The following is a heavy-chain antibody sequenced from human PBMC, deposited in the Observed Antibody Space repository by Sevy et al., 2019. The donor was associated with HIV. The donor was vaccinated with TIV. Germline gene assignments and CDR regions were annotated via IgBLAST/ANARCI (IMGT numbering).Heavy chain of an antibody. V-gene: IGHV3-23*01. CDR3: AKDFSYGGNSWNFDF. D-gene: IGHD4-17*01. CDR1: GFIFSKFA. Sequence: GGSLRLSCAASGFIFSKFALSWVRQAPGRGLEWVSAVSGNDGSTYYAASVKGRFTISRDISENMLYLQMNSQSAEDTAVYYCAKDFSYGGNSWNFDFWVQGTLVTVSS. CDR2: VSGNDGST. J-gene: IGHJ4*02.